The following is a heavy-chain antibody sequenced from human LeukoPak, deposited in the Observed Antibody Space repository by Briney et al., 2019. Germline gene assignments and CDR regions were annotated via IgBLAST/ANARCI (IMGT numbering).Heavy chain of an antibody. CDR1: GFTFSSYS. V-gene: IGHV3-21*01. D-gene: IGHD2-15*01. Sequence: GGSLRLSCAASGFTFSSYSMNWVRQAPGKGLEWASSISSSSSYIYYADSVKGRFTISRDNAKNSLYLQMNSLRAEDTAVYYCARDGSWGYEYYFDYWGQGTLVTVSS. J-gene: IGHJ4*02. CDR2: ISSSSSYI. CDR3: ARDGSWGYEYYFDY.